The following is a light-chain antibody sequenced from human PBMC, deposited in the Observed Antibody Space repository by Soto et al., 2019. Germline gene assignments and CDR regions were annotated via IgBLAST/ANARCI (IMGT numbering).Light chain of an antibody. CDR3: QQYGNLPIT. CDR1: HDISNY. CDR2: DAS. V-gene: IGKV1-33*01. J-gene: IGKJ5*01. Sequence: DIQMTQSPPSLSASVGDRVTINCQASHDISNYIGWYQQKPGKAPNLLIYDASNLKTGVPSRFSGSGSGTDFIFIISSLQPEDIATYYCQQYGNLPITFGQGTRLEIK.